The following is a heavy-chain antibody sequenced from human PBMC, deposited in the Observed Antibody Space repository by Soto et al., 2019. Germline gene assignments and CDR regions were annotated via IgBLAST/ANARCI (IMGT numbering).Heavy chain of an antibody. V-gene: IGHV1-3*01. J-gene: IGHJ6*03. CDR2: INAGNDNT. CDR3: ACDPVELRGNYYYYYMDV. D-gene: IGHD1-7*01. CDR1: GYTFTSYA. Sequence: QVQLVQSGAEVKKPGASVKVSCKASGYTFTSYAMHWVRQAPGQRLEWMGWINAGNDNTKYSQKFQCRVTITRDTSASTAYMELGSLRSEDTAVYYCACDPVELRGNYYYYYMDVWGKGTTVTVSS.